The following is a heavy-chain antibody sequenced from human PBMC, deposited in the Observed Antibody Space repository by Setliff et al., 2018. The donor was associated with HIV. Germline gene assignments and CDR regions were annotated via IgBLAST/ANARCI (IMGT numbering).Heavy chain of an antibody. J-gene: IGHJ4*02. CDR1: GFRFRSYW. CDR3: ARCGSGSKGKEFDY. CDR2: VKQDGTET. D-gene: IGHD1-26*01. V-gene: IGHV3-7*01. Sequence: GGSLRLSCAASGFRFRSYWMSWVRQAPGKGLESVANVKQDGTETLYVDSVKGRFTITRDNAKNLVYLQMNSLRAEDTAVYFCARCGSGSKGKEFDYWGQGTLVTVSS.